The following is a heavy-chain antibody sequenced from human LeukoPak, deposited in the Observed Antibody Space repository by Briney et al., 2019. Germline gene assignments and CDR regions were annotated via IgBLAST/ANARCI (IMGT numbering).Heavy chain of an antibody. CDR1: GGSISSSSYY. CDR2: IYYSGST. V-gene: IGHV4-39*01. Sequence: PSETLSLTCTVSGGSISSSSYYWGWIRQPPGKGLEWIGSIYYSGSTYYNPSLKSRVTISVDTSKNQFSLKLSSVTAADTAVYYCARHPYTSSGWTRPWDNWFDPWGQGTLVTVSS. D-gene: IGHD6-19*01. CDR3: ARHPYTSSGWTRPWDNWFDP. J-gene: IGHJ5*02.